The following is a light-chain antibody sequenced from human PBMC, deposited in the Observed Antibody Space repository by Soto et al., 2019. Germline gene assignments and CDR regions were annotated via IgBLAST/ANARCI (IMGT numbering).Light chain of an antibody. CDR3: CSYAGAYNLV. CDR1: SSDVGGYTF. Sequence: QSALTQPRSVSGSPGQSVTISCTGTSSDVGGYTFVSWYQQYPDKAPKLIIYDVNKRPSGVPDRFSGSKSGNTASLTISGLQAEDEADYYCCSYAGAYNLVFGGGSKLTVL. J-gene: IGLJ2*01. V-gene: IGLV2-11*01. CDR2: DVN.